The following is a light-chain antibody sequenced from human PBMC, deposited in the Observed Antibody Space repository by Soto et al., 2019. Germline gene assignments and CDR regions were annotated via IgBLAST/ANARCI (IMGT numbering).Light chain of an antibody. Sequence: IVITHIAAWLSVSLSERGTTNCKSTQTVLDSFNNKDYLTWYQQKPGQPPKLLIYWASTREFGVPDRFSGSGSGTDFTLTISSLQAEDVAVYYCQQDYSHTRKFGQGAKLDIK. CDR1: QTVLDSFNNKDY. V-gene: IGKV4-1*01. CDR2: WAS. J-gene: IGKJ1*01. CDR3: QQDYSHTRK.